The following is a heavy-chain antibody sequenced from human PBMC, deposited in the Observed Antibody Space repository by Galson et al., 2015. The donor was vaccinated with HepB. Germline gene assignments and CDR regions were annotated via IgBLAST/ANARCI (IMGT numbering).Heavy chain of an antibody. Sequence: SLRLSCAASGFTFSSYAMHWVRQAPGKGLEYVSAISSNGGSTYYADSVKGRFTISRDNSKNTLYLQMSSLRAEDTAVYYCVKGSAGYSGYLYYFDYWGQGTLVTVSS. CDR3: VKGSAGYSGYLYYFDY. D-gene: IGHD5-12*01. J-gene: IGHJ4*02. CDR1: GFTFSSYA. CDR2: ISSNGGST. V-gene: IGHV3-64D*06.